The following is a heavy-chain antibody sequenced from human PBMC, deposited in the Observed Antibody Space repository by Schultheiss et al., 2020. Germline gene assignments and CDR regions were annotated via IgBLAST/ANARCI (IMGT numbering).Heavy chain of an antibody. CDR3: ASREYYDFWSGYRHPENY. CDR2: IYYSGST. J-gene: IGHJ4*02. V-gene: IGHV4-39*01. D-gene: IGHD3-3*01. CDR1: GGSISSSSYY. Sequence: SETLSLTCTVSGGSISSSSYYWGWIRQPPGKGLEWIGSIYYSGSTYYNPSLKSRVTISVDTSKNQFSLKLSSVTAADTAVYYCASREYYDFWSGYRHPENYWGQGTLVTVSS.